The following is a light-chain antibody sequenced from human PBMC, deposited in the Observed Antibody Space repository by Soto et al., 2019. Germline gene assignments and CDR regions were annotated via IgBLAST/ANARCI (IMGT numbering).Light chain of an antibody. CDR1: RRDVGGYNY. CDR3: SSYTISNTLPFV. CDR2: EVT. V-gene: IGLV2-14*01. Sequence: QSALTQPASVSGSPGQSITISCTGTRRDVGGYNYVSWYQQYPGKSPKLLIYEVTHRPSGVSNRFSGSKSGNTASLTISGLLAEDEADYYCSSYTISNTLPFVFGTGTKVTVL. J-gene: IGLJ1*01.